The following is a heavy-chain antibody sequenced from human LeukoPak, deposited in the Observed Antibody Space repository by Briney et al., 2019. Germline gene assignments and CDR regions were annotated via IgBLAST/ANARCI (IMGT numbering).Heavy chain of an antibody. V-gene: IGHV4-38-2*01. CDR3: ARQHDSYYYYYIDV. Sequence: PSETLFLTCAVSGYSISNGYYWVWIRPPPGRGLEWIGSLYHSDSAYYNTSLRSRVSMSVDTSKNQFSLTLSFVTAADTAVYYCARQHDSYYYYYIDVWGSGTTVTVSS. J-gene: IGHJ6*03. CDR1: GYSISNGYY. CDR2: LYHSDSA.